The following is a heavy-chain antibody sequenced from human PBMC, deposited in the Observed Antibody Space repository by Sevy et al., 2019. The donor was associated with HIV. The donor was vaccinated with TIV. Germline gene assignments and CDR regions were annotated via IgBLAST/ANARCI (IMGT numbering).Heavy chain of an antibody. CDR2: IIPIFGTA. CDR1: GGTFSSYA. J-gene: IGHJ6*02. Sequence: ASVKVSCKASGGTFSSYAISWVRQAPGQGLEWMGGIIPIFGTANYAQKFQGRVTITADESTSTAYMELCSLRSEDTAVYYCARDPITSSLEYYYYYGMDVWGQGTTVTVSS. CDR3: ARDPITSSLEYYYYYGMDV. V-gene: IGHV1-69*13. D-gene: IGHD5-12*01.